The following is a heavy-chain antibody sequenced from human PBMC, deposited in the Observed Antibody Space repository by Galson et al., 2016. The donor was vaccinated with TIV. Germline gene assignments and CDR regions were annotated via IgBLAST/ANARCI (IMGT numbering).Heavy chain of an antibody. CDR3: ARSQSGPSQLDY. D-gene: IGHD3-10*01. J-gene: IGHJ4*02. Sequence: SLRLSCAASGFTFSRYAMHWVRQAPGKGLEWVAVIFYEGVNEDYADSVKGRFTISRDNSKNILYLQVNSLRVEDTAVYFCARSQSGPSQLDYWGQGTLVTVSS. CDR2: IFYEGVNE. V-gene: IGHV3-30*12. CDR1: GFTFSRYA.